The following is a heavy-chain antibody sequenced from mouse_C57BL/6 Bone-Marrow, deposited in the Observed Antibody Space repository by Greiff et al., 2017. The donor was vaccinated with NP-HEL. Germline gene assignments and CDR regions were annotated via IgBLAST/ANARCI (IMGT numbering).Heavy chain of an antibody. J-gene: IGHJ3*01. Sequence: EVQLVESGGGLVQPGGSLKLSCAASGFTFSDYYMYWVRQTPEKRLEWVAYISNGGGSTYYPDTVKGRFTISRDNAKNTLYLQMSRLKSEDTAMYYCARLQIYYDYDWFAYWGQGTLVTVSA. CDR1: GFTFSDYY. D-gene: IGHD2-4*01. V-gene: IGHV5-12*01. CDR3: ARLQIYYDYDWFAY. CDR2: ISNGGGST.